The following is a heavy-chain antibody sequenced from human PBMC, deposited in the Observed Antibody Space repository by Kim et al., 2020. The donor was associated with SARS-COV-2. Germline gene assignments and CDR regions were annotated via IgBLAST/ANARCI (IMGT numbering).Heavy chain of an antibody. CDR3: GRLPGNYYMDV. V-gene: IGHV4-59*08. CDR1: VGSISGYY. Sequence: SETLSLTCSLSVGSISGYYWGWIRQSPGKGLEYIGYIYYSGSTNYNPSFTSRVTISVDTSRNQFSLRLSSVTAADTAVYYCGRLPGNYYMDVWGKGTTVTVSS. J-gene: IGHJ6*03. CDR2: IYYSGST.